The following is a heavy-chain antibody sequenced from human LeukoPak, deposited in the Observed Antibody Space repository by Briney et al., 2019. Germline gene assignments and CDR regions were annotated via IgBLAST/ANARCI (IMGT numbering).Heavy chain of an antibody. CDR1: GGSISSYC. Sequence: SETLSLTCTVSGGSISSYCWSWIRQPPGKGLEWIGHIYYSGSTNYNPSLKSRVTISVDTSKNQLSLKLSSVTAADTAVYYCARFAPRYYYDSSGYFDYWGQGTLVTVSS. D-gene: IGHD3-22*01. V-gene: IGHV4-59*01. J-gene: IGHJ4*02. CDR3: ARFAPRYYYDSSGYFDY. CDR2: IYYSGST.